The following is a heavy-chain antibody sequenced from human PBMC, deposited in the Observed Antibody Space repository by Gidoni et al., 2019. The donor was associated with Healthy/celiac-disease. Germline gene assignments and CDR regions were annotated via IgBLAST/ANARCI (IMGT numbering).Heavy chain of an antibody. CDR1: GFTFSSYA. Sequence: EVQLLESGGGLVQPGGSLRLSCAASGFTFSSYAMRWVRQAPGQGLEWVVAISGSGGSTYYADSVKGRFTISRDNSKNTLYLQMNSLRAEDTAVYDCAKEMYYYDSSGYPLDYWGQGTLVTVSS. V-gene: IGHV3-23*01. CDR3: AKEMYYYDSSGYPLDY. D-gene: IGHD3-22*01. J-gene: IGHJ4*02. CDR2: ISGSGGST.